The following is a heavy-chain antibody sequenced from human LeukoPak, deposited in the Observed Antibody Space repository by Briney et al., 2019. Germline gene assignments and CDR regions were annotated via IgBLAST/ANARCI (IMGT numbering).Heavy chain of an antibody. J-gene: IGHJ4*02. V-gene: IGHV3-23*01. CDR2: ISGSGGST. D-gene: IGHD1-26*01. CDR3: AAGSGSYYLVYFDY. CDR1: GFTVSSNY. Sequence: PGGSLRLSCAASGFTVSSNYMSWVRQAPGKGLEWVSAISGSGGSTYYADSVKGRFTISRDNAKNSLYLQMNSLRAEDTAVYYCAAGSGSYYLVYFDYWGQGTLVTVSS.